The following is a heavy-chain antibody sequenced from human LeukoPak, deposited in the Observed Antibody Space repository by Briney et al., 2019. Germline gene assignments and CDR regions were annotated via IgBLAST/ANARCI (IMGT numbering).Heavy chain of an antibody. CDR3: ARGPDYGVHFDY. D-gene: IGHD4-17*01. J-gene: IGHJ4*02. Sequence: PSETLSLTCTVSGGSISSGGYYWSWIRQHPGKGLEWIGYIYYSGSTYYNPSLKSRVIISVDTSKNQFSLKLSSVTAADTAVYYCARGPDYGVHFDYWGQGTLVTVSS. V-gene: IGHV4-31*03. CDR2: IYYSGST. CDR1: GGSISSGGYY.